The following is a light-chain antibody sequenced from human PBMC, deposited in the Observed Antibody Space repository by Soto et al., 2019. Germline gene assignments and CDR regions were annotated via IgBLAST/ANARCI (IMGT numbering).Light chain of an antibody. CDR2: GAS. J-gene: IGKJ2*01. Sequence: EIVMTQSPATLSVSPGERATLSCRASQSVSSNLAWFQQKPGQAPRLLIYGASTRATGTPARITGSGSGTEFTLTTSCLQSEDFAVYYCQQYDEWPPSYTFGQGTKLEI. CDR1: QSVSSN. CDR3: QQYDEWPPSYT. V-gene: IGKV3-15*01.